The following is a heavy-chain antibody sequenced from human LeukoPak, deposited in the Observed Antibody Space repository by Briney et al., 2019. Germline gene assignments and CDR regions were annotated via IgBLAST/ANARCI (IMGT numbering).Heavy chain of an antibody. CDR2: IYYSGST. Sequence: SSETLSLTCTVSGGSISSSSYYWGWIRQPPGKGLEWIGSIYYSGSTYYNPSLKSRVTISVDTSKNQFSLKLSSVTAADTAVYYCARAPKFYCTNGVCYILDWGQGTLVTVSS. CDR1: GGSISSSSYY. J-gene: IGHJ4*02. CDR3: ARAPKFYCTNGVCYILD. V-gene: IGHV4-39*01. D-gene: IGHD2-8*01.